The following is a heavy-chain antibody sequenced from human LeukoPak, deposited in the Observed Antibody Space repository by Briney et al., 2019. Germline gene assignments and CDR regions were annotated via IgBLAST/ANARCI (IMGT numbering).Heavy chain of an antibody. CDR2: ISGSGGST. J-gene: IGHJ3*02. Sequence: GGSLRLSCAASGFTFSSYAMSRVRQAPGKGLEWVSAISGSGGSTYYADSVKGRFTISRDNSKNTLYLQMNSLRAEDTAVYYCAKDSYYYDSSGLDAFDIWGQGTMVTVSS. D-gene: IGHD3-22*01. CDR3: AKDSYYYDSSGLDAFDI. CDR1: GFTFSSYA. V-gene: IGHV3-23*01.